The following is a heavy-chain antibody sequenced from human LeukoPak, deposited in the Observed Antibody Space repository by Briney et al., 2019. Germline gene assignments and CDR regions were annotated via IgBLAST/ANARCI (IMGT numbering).Heavy chain of an antibody. Sequence: GGSLRLSCAASGFTFSSYAMTWVRQAPGKGLEWVATITGSGGYTYYADSVKGRFTISRDNSKNTLFLRMNSLRAEDTAVYFCAKQSLYDSSGHFHYWGQGTLVTVSS. J-gene: IGHJ4*02. CDR3: AKQSLYDSSGHFHY. V-gene: IGHV3-23*01. D-gene: IGHD3-22*01. CDR1: GFTFSSYA. CDR2: ITGSGGYT.